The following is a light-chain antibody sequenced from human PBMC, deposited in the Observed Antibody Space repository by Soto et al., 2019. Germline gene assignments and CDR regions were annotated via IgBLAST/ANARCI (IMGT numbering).Light chain of an antibody. Sequence: QSVLTQPPSVSGAPGQRVTISCTGSSSNIGGGFDVHWYQQLPGIAPKLLIYGNSNRPSGVPDRFSGSKSGTSGSLAITGLQAEDEADYYCQSDDSSLSVVFGGGTKLTVL. CDR1: SSNIGGGFD. V-gene: IGLV1-40*01. CDR3: QSDDSSLSVV. CDR2: GNS. J-gene: IGLJ2*01.